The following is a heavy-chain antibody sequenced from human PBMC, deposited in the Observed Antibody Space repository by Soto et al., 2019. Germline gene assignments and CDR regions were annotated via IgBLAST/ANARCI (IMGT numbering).Heavy chain of an antibody. V-gene: IGHV3-21*01. CDR2: ISSSSYI. CDR1: GFTFSSYS. J-gene: IGHJ4*02. Sequence: GGSLRLSCAASGFTFSSYSMNWVRQAPGKGLEWVSSISSSSYIYYADSVKGRFTTSRDNAKNSLYLQMNSLRAEDTAVYYCARDESYCSGGSCYPYYFDYWGQGTLVTVSS. CDR3: ARDESYCSGGSCYPYYFDY. D-gene: IGHD2-15*01.